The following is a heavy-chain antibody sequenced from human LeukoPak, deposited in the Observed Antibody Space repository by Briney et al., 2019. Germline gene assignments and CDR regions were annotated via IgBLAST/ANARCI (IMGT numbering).Heavy chain of an antibody. J-gene: IGHJ6*03. CDR1: GYSFTSYW. CDR2: IYPGDSDT. D-gene: IGHD2-15*01. V-gene: IGHV5-51*01. Sequence: GESLKISCKGSGYSFTSYWIGWVRQMPGKGLEWMGIIYPGDSDTRYSPSFQGQVTISADKSISTAYLQWSSLKASDTAMYYCARLAQAICSGGSCCSSGYMDVWGKGTTVTVSS. CDR3: ARLAQAICSGGSCCSSGYMDV.